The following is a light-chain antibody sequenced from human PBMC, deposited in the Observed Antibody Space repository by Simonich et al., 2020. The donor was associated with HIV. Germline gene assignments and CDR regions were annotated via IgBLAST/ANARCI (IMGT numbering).Light chain of an antibody. Sequence: EIVLTQSPGTLSLSPGERATLSCRASQSVSSSYLAWYQQKPGQAPRLLIYGASSRATGIPDRFSGSGSGTDFTLTISRLGPEDFAVYYCQQYGSSPPMVLFGQGTKVEIK. CDR1: QSVSSSY. V-gene: IGKV3-20*01. J-gene: IGKJ1*01. CDR3: QQYGSSPPMVL. CDR2: GAS.